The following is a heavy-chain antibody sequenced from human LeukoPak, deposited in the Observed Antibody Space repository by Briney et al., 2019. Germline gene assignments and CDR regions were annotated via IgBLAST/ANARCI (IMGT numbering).Heavy chain of an antibody. V-gene: IGHV3-23*01. Sequence: PGGSLRLSCAASGFTFSSYAMSWVRQAPGKGLEWVSAISGSGGSTYYADSVKGRFTISRDNSKNTLYLQMNSLRAEDTAVYYCAKARKRITMIVVAHVGYYFDYWGQGTLVTVSS. CDR1: GFTFSSYA. D-gene: IGHD3-22*01. CDR3: AKARKRITMIVVAHVGYYFDY. J-gene: IGHJ4*02. CDR2: ISGSGGST.